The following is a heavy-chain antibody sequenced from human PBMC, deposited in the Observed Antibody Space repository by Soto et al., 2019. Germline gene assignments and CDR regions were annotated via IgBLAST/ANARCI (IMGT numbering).Heavy chain of an antibody. CDR3: ARQWGTDAFDF. D-gene: IGHD2-8*01. CDR1: GGSISSSNW. V-gene: IGHV4-4*02. Sequence: SETLSLTCAVSGGSISSSNWWSWVRQPPGKGLEWIGDIYYNGNTNQNPSLKSRVTISVDTSKNHFPLKLSSVTAADTAVYYCARQWGTDAFDFWGQGTMVTVSS. CDR2: IYYNGNT. J-gene: IGHJ3*01.